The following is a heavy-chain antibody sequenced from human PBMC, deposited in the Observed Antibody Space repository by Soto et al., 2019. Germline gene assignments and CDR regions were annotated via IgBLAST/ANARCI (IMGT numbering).Heavy chain of an antibody. J-gene: IGHJ4*02. CDR1: GFSLSTSGVG. CDR3: AHYYYDSSGYYYVFDY. Sequence: QITLKESGPTLVKPTQTLTLTCTFSGFSLSTSGVGVGWIRQPPGKALEWLALIYWDDDKRYSPSLKSRLTITKDPSKNQVVLTMTNMDPVDTATYYCAHYYYDSSGYYYVFDYWGQGTLVTVSS. CDR2: IYWDDDK. D-gene: IGHD3-22*01. V-gene: IGHV2-5*02.